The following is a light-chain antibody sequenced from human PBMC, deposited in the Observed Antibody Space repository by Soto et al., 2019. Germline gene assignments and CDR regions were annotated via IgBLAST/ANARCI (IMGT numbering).Light chain of an antibody. V-gene: IGKV3-20*01. CDR1: PIVSSSY. Sequence: LSPWEGRPLACRAIPIVSSSYLAWYQQKPGPAPRLPLYGASSRATGIPDRFSGSGSGTDFTLTISRLYPEDFAVHYCQQFGSSPSLTFGGGTKVDI. J-gene: IGKJ4*01. CDR3: QQFGSSPSLT. CDR2: GAS.